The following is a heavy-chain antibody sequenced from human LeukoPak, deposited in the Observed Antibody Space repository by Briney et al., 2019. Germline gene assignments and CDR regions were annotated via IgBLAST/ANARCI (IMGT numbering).Heavy chain of an antibody. D-gene: IGHD6-13*01. CDR3: AKGLYSSSWYYFDY. V-gene: IGHV3-23*01. Sequence: PGGSLRLSCAASGFTFSSYAMSWVRQAPGKGLEWVSAISGSGGSTYYADSVKGRFTISRDNSKNTLYLQMNSLRAGDTAVYYCAKGLYSSSWYYFDYWGQGTLVTVSS. J-gene: IGHJ4*02. CDR1: GFTFSSYA. CDR2: ISGSGGST.